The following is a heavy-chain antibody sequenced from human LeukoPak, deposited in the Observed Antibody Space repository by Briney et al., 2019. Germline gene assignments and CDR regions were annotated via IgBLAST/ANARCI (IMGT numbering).Heavy chain of an antibody. CDR1: GGTFSSYA. Sequence: ASVKVSCKASGGTFSSYAISWVRQAPGQGLEWMGRIIPILGIASYAQKFQGRVTITADKSTSTAYMELSSLRSEDTAVYYCARGYYDILTGYSNGMDVWGQGTTVTVSS. CDR3: ARGYYDILTGYSNGMDV. V-gene: IGHV1-69*04. CDR2: IIPILGIA. J-gene: IGHJ6*02. D-gene: IGHD3-9*01.